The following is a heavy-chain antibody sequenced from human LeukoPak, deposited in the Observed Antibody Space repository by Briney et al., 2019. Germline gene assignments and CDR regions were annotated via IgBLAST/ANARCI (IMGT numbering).Heavy chain of an antibody. CDR1: GYSFTSYW. J-gene: IGHJ5*02. D-gene: IGHD3-3*01. CDR2: IYPGDSDT. V-gene: IGHV5-51*01. Sequence: GESLKISCKGFGYSFTSYWIGWVRQMPGKGLEWMGIIYPGDSDTRYSPSFQGQVTISADKSISTAYLQWSSLKSSDTAMYYCARHGITIYYDFWSDYPVNWFDPWGQGTLVTVSS. CDR3: ARHGITIYYDFWSDYPVNWFDP.